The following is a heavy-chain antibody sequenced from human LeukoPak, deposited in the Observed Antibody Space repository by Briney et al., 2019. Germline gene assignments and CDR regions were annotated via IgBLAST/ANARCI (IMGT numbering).Heavy chain of an antibody. CDR1: GFTFSSFD. CDR2: ITSDGSNQ. J-gene: IGHJ4*02. CDR3: ALASYDVNAYSRGWDY. D-gene: IGHD3-16*01. Sequence: PGGSLRLSCAASGFTFSSFDMHWLRQAPGKGLEWVAVITSDGSNQYYADSVKGGSTVSRDNAKKTLYLQMNSLRADDMAVYYCALASYDVNAYSRGWDYWGQGTLVAVSS. V-gene: IGHV3-30*03.